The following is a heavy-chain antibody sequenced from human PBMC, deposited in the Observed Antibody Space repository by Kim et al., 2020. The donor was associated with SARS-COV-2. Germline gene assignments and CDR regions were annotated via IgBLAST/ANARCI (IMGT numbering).Heavy chain of an antibody. CDR2: IKQDGNQK. V-gene: IGHV3-7*01. CDR1: GFTFSSYW. J-gene: IGHJ3*02. CDR3: ARDGDLYSSGKDAFDM. Sequence: GGSLRLSCAASGFTFSSYWMTWVRQAPGKGLGWVANIKQDGNQKYYVDSVKGRFTISRDNAKNSLYLQMNSLRAEDTAVYFCARDGDLYSSGKDAFDMWG. D-gene: IGHD6-19*01.